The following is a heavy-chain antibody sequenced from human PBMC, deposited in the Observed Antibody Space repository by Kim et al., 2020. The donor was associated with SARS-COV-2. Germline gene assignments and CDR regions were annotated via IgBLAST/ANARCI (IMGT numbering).Heavy chain of an antibody. J-gene: IGHJ6*02. CDR2: I. Sequence: IRYSPSFQGQVTISASKSISTAYLQWSSLKASDTAMYYCARRPKWNGMDVWGQGTTVTVSS. CDR3: ARRPKWNGMDV. D-gene: IGHD2-8*01. V-gene: IGHV5-51*01.